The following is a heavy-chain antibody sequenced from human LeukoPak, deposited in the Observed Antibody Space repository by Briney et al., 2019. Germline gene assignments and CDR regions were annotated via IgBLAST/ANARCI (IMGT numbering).Heavy chain of an antibody. CDR1: GGSISSGGYY. J-gene: IGHJ5*02. V-gene: IGHV4-31*03. CDR2: IYYSGST. D-gene: IGHD3-22*01. CDR3: ARRGGGYGLAGFDP. Sequence: SETLSLTCTVSGGSISSGGYYWSWIRQRPGKGLEWIGYIYYSGSTYYNPSLKSRVTISVDTSKNQFSLKLSSVTAADTAVYYCARRGGGYGLAGFDPWGQGTLVTVSS.